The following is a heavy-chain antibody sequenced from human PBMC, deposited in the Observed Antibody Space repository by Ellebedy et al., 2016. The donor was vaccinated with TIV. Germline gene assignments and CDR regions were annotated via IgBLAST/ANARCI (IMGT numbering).Heavy chain of an antibody. V-gene: IGHV3-66*01. D-gene: IGHD3-22*01. CDR1: GFTVSSNY. CDR2: LYSGGRT. CDR3: AIYARPYYHDSSGNPRFDY. J-gene: IGHJ4*02. Sequence: GESLEISCAASGFTVSSNYLSWVRQAPGKGLEWVSLLYSGGRTYYADSVKGRFTISRDNAKNSLYLQMNSLRAEDTAVYYCAIYARPYYHDSSGNPRFDYWGQGTLVTVSS.